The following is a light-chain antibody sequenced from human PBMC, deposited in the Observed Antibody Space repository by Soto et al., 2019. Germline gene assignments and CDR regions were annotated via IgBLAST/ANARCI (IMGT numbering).Light chain of an antibody. Sequence: DIQMTQSPSTLSASVGDRFTITCRASQTIDSWLAWYQQRPGKPPNLLIYKASTLASGVPSRFSGSGSGTEFTLTINSPQPDDFATYYCQQYHIYSGTFGQGTTVDIK. CDR3: QQYHIYSGT. J-gene: IGKJ1*01. CDR2: KAS. CDR1: QTIDSW. V-gene: IGKV1-5*03.